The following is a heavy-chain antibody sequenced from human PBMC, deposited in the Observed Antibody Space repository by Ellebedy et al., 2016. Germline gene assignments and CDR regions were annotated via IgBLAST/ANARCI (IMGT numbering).Heavy chain of an antibody. CDR3: ARNPTSNYRAPRFNP. J-gene: IGHJ5*02. CDR1: GDSINSGTYY. CDR2: IFYSGSP. Sequence: SETLSLXXTVSGDSINSGTYYWGWIRQPPGKGLEWIGSIFYSGSPYYNPSLKSRVTMSVDTSKNQFSLKMNSVTAADTAVYYCARNPTSNYRAPRFNPWGQGTLVTVSS. V-gene: IGHV4-39*01. D-gene: IGHD4-11*01.